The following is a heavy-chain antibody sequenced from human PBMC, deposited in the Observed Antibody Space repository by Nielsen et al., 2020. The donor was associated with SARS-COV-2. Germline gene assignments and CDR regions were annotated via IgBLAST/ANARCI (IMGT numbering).Heavy chain of an antibody. CDR1: GYTFTSYY. CDR3: AKVRGDTAMFVGRGNWFDP. CDR2: INPSGGST. J-gene: IGHJ5*02. V-gene: IGHV1-46*01. D-gene: IGHD5-18*01. Sequence: ASVKVSCKASGYTFTSYYMHWVRQAPGQGLEWMGIINPSGGSTSYAQKFQGRVTMTRDTSTSTVYMELSSLRSEDTAVYYCAKVRGDTAMFVGRGNWFDPWGQGTLVTVSS.